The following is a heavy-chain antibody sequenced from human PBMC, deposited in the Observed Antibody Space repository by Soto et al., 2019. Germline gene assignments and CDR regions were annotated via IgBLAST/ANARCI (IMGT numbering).Heavy chain of an antibody. D-gene: IGHD3-22*01. J-gene: IGHJ5*02. CDR3: ARKDKSGYFNWFDA. CDR1: GYRFTSYS. CDR2: IFPSDSDT. V-gene: IGHV5-51*01. Sequence: EFLKVSFRTCGYRFTSYSIDWVRQMPGKGLEWMGIIFPSDSDTRYSPSFQGQVTIAADRSTSTVFLQWASLKASDTAVYFCARKDKSGYFNWFDAWGQGTLVTVSS.